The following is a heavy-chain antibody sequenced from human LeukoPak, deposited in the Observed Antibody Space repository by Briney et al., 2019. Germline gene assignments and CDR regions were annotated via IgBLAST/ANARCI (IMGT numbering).Heavy chain of an antibody. CDR1: GGSVFSSSDY. Sequence: SETLSLTCNVSGGSVFSSSDYWAWIRQPPGMGLEWIGSVFYSGTTYYSPSLKSRVTISVDTSKNQFFLKMSSVTAADTAVYYCARHGTCSRARCDRFIDYWGQGTLVTVSS. CDR2: VFYSGTT. J-gene: IGHJ4*02. D-gene: IGHD2/OR15-2a*01. V-gene: IGHV4-39*01. CDR3: ARHGTCSRARCDRFIDY.